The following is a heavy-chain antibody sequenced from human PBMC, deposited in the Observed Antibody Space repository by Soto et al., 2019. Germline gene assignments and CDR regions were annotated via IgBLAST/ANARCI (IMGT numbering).Heavy chain of an antibody. CDR2: MNPNSGNT. D-gene: IGHD3-9*01. J-gene: IGHJ6*02. Sequence: GASVKVSCKASGYTFTSYDINWVRQATGQGLEWMGWMNPNSGNTGYAQKFQGRVTMTRNTSISTAYMELSSLRSEDTAVYYCARGNDILTGYGMDVWGQGTTVTVSS. CDR1: GYTFTSYD. V-gene: IGHV1-8*01. CDR3: ARGNDILTGYGMDV.